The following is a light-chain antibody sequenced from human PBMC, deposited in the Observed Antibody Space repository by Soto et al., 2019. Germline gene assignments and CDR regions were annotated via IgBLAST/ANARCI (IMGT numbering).Light chain of an antibody. V-gene: IGKV1-33*01. Sequence: DIQMTQSPSSLSASVGDRVTITCQASQGINNDLNWYQHKLGKAPKLLIHDASTLATGVPARFSGSGSGTEFTFTISSLQPEDIGTYFCQQYGDIPFTFGPGTKVAIK. CDR2: DAS. CDR3: QQYGDIPFT. CDR1: QGINND. J-gene: IGKJ3*01.